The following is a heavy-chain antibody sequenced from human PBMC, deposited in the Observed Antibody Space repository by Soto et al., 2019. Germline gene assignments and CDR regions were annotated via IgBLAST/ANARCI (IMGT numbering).Heavy chain of an antibody. J-gene: IGHJ5*02. CDR3: ARDEGPDTAMVIGWFDP. Sequence: ASVKVSCKASGGTFSSYAISWVRQAPGQGLEWMGGIIPIFGTANYAQKFQGRVTITADESTSTAYMELSSLRSEDTAVYYCARDEGPDTAMVIGWFDPWGQGTLVTVSS. CDR2: IIPIFGTA. CDR1: GGTFSSYA. D-gene: IGHD5-18*01. V-gene: IGHV1-69*13.